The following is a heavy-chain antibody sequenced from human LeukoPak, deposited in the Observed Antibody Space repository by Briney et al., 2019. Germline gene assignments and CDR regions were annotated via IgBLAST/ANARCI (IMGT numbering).Heavy chain of an antibody. J-gene: IGHJ4*02. D-gene: IGHD3-3*01. CDR2: ISGSGGST. CDR1: GFTFSSYG. V-gene: IGHV3-23*01. CDR3: ATITYYDFWSGYPY. Sequence: GGSLRLSCAASGFTFSSYGMSWVRQAPGKGLEWVSAISGSGGSTHYADSVKGRFTISRDTSKNTLYLQMNSLRAEDTAVYYCATITYYDFWSGYPYWGQGTLVTVSS.